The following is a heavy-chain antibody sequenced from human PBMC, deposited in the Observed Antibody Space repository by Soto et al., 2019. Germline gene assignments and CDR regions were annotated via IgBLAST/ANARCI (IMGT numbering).Heavy chain of an antibody. V-gene: IGHV4-34*01. J-gene: IGHJ4*02. CDR3: ASSTVVTTRAGEDDY. CDR2: INHSGST. Sequence: QVQLQQWGAGLLKPSETLSLTCAVYGGSFSGYYWSWIRQPPGKGLEWIGEINHSGSTNYNPSLKSRGTISVDTSKNQFSLKLSSVTAADTAVYYCASSTVVTTRAGEDDYWGQGTLVTVSS. D-gene: IGHD4-17*01. CDR1: GGSFSGYY.